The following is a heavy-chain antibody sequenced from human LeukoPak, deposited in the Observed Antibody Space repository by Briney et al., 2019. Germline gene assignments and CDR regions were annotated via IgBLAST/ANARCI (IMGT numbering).Heavy chain of an antibody. CDR3: ASLLTYSSGWFLY. Sequence: SVKVSCKASGGTFSSYAISWVRQAPGQGLEWMGGIIPIFGTANYAQKFQGRVTMTRDMSTSTVYMELSSLRSEDTAVYYCASLLTYSSGWFLYWGQGTLVTVSS. CDR2: IIPIFGTA. CDR1: GGTFSSYA. V-gene: IGHV1-69*05. J-gene: IGHJ4*02. D-gene: IGHD6-19*01.